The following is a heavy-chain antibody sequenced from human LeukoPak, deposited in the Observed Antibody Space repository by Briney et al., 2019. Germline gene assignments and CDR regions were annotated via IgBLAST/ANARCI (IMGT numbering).Heavy chain of an antibody. Sequence: PSETLSLTCTVSGGSISSSSYYWGWIRQPPGKGLEWIGSIYYSGSTYYNPSLKSRVTISVDTSKNQFSLKLSSVTAADTAVYYCARPPLVGARDAFDIWGQGTMVTVSS. J-gene: IGHJ3*02. CDR2: IYYSGST. D-gene: IGHD1-26*01. V-gene: IGHV4-39*01. CDR3: ARPPLVGARDAFDI. CDR1: GGSISSSSYY.